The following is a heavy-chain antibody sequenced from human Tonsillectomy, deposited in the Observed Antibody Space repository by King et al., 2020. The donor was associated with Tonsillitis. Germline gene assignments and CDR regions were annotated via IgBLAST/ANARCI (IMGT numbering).Heavy chain of an antibody. D-gene: IGHD4-17*01. CDR3: ARDYGLN. V-gene: IGHV4-39*01. Sequence: QLQESGPGLVKPSETLSLTCAVSGGSISSIPYYWGWIRQPPGKGLEWIGSFYYSGNTYYTPSLKSRVTIPVDTSKNQFSLSLTSVTAADTAVYYCARDYGLNWGQGTLVTVSS. CDR2: FYYSGNT. J-gene: IGHJ1*01. CDR1: GGSISSIPYY.